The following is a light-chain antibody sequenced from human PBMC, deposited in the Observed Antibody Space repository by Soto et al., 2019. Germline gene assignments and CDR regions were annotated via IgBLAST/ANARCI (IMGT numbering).Light chain of an antibody. CDR3: CSYAGDSTYV. CDR2: EGS. Sequence: QSVLTQPASVSGSPGQSITISCTGTSSDVGSYNLVSWYQQHPGKAPKLMIYEGSKRPSGVSNRFSGSKSGNTASLTISGLQAEDEADYYCCSYAGDSTYVFGTGTKLTV. V-gene: IGLV2-23*01. J-gene: IGLJ1*01. CDR1: SSDVGSYNL.